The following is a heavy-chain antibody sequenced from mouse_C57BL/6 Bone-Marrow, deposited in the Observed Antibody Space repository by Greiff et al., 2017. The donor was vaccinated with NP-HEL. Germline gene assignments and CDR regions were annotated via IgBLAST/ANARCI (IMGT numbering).Heavy chain of an antibody. D-gene: IGHD1-1*01. CDR2: IFPGSGST. J-gene: IGHJ3*01. CDR1: GYTFTSHW. Sequence: VKLQQSGPELVRPGASVKISCKAPGYTFTSHWMQWVRQRPGQGLEWIGEIFPGSGSTYYNEKFKGKATLTVDTSSSTAYMQLSSLTSEDSAVYFCGRPYGSSTWFAYWGQGTLVTVSA. V-gene: IGHV1-56*01. CDR3: GRPYGSSTWFAY.